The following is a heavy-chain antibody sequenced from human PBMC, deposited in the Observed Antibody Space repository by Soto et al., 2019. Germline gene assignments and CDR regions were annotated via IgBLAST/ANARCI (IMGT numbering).Heavy chain of an antibody. CDR2: ISGSGTNT. CDR1: GFSLSSYP. J-gene: IGHJ4*02. D-gene: IGHD1-1*01. Sequence: SLGLSCVASGFSLSSYPMTWVRQAPGKGLEWVSVISGSGTNTYYAESVKGRFTISRDSSQNTLYLQMNSLRAEDTAVYYCAKEKPTTTCFDSWGQGTLVTVSS. V-gene: IGHV3-23*01. CDR3: AKEKPTTTCFDS.